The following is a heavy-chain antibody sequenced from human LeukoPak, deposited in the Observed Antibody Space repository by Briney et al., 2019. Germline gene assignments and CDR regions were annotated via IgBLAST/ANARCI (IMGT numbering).Heavy chain of an antibody. Sequence: PGRSLRLSCAASGFTFSSYWMHWVRQAPGKGLVWVSGINSDGSSTRYADSVKGRFTISRDNAKNTLYLQMNSLRGEDTAVYYCARGRELLNPFDYWGQGTLVTLSS. J-gene: IGHJ4*02. CDR3: ARGRELLNPFDY. V-gene: IGHV3-74*01. CDR1: GFTFSSYW. CDR2: INSDGSST. D-gene: IGHD1-7*01.